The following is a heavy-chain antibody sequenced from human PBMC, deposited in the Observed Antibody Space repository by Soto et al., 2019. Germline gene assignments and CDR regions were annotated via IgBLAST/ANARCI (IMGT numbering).Heavy chain of an antibody. J-gene: IGHJ5*02. D-gene: IGHD3-10*01. CDR2: LYYGRSA. CDR1: GDSISSYY. Sequence: SETLSLTCAVSGDSISSYYCMWIRQPPGKGLESIGYLYYGRSANYNPSLKSRVTLSVDTSTNQCSLTLSSVTAADTAVYYCSRARLSRSWWFYPWGQGTLVTVSS. V-gene: IGHV4-59*01. CDR3: SRARLSRSWWFYP.